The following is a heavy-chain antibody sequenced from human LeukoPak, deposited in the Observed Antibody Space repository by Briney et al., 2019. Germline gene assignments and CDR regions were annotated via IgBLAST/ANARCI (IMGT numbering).Heavy chain of an antibody. V-gene: IGHV3-9*01. CDR3: AKDRNSCSSSACDY. Sequence: GGSLRLSCAASGFTFDDYAMHWVRQAPGKGLEWVSGISWNSGSIGYADSVKGRFTISRDNAKNSLYLQMNSLRAEDTALYYCAKDRNSCSSSACDYWGQGTLVTVSS. CDR2: ISWNSGSI. J-gene: IGHJ4*02. D-gene: IGHD6-6*01. CDR1: GFTFDDYA.